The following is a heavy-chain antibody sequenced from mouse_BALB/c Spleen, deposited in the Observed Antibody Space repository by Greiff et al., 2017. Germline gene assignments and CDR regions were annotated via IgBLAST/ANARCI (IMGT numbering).Heavy chain of an antibody. CDR2: IDPSDSYT. CDR3: TRLTTVVAKAMDY. Sequence: QVQLQQPGAELVKPGASVKMSCKASGYTFTSYWMHWVKQRPGQGLEWIGVIDPSDSYTSYNQKFKGKATLTVDTSSSTAYMQLSSLTSEDSAVYYCTRLTTVVAKAMDYWGQGTSVTVSS. J-gene: IGHJ4*01. D-gene: IGHD1-1*01. CDR1: GYTFTSYW. V-gene: IGHV1S127*01.